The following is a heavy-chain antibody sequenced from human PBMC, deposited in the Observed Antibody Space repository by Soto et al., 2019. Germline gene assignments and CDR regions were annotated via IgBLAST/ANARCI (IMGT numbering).Heavy chain of an antibody. CDR2: IYHSGST. D-gene: IGHD3-22*01. J-gene: IGHJ3*02. V-gene: IGHV4-30-2*01. Sequence: TLSLTCAVSGGSISSGGYSWSWIRQPPGKGLEWIGYIYHSGSTYYNPSLKSQVTISVDRSKNQFSLKLSSVTAADTAVYYCARIPYYYDSSGYSPGAFDIWGQGTMVTVSS. CDR1: GGSISSGGYS. CDR3: ARIPYYYDSSGYSPGAFDI.